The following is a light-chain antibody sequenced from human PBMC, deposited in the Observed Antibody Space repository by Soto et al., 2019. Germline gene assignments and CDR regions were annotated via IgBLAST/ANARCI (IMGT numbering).Light chain of an antibody. CDR1: SSNIGAGYD. Sequence: QSVLTQPPSVSGAPGQRVTISCTGSSSNIGAGYDVHWYQQLPGTAPKLLIYGNSNRPSGVTDRFSGSKSGTSASLASTGLQAEDEADYYCQSYDSSLSGSWVFGGGTKGTVL. J-gene: IGLJ3*02. V-gene: IGLV1-40*01. CDR2: GNS. CDR3: QSYDSSLSGSWV.